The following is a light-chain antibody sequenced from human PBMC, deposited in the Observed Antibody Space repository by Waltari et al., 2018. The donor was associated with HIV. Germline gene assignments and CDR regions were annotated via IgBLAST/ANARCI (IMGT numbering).Light chain of an antibody. V-gene: IGLV1-44*01. Sequence: QSVLTQPPSASGTPGQRVTISCSGSRSNIGSNTIIWYQQLPGTAPKLLIYSNNQRPSGVPDRFSGSKSGTSASLAISGLQSEDEADYYCAAWDDSLNGQVFGGGTKLTVL. CDR3: AAWDDSLNGQV. CDR2: SNN. J-gene: IGLJ3*02. CDR1: RSNIGSNT.